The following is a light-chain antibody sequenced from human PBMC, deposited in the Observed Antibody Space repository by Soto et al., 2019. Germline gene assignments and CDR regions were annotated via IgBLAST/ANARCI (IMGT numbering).Light chain of an antibody. CDR2: GNS. J-gene: IGLJ2*01. V-gene: IGLV1-40*01. Sequence: QSVLTQPPSVSGAPGQRVTISCTGSSSNIGAGYDVHWYQQLPGTAPKLLIYGNSNRPSGVPDRFSGSKSGTSASLAITGRQAEDEADYDCQSYDSSLSGSVVFGGGTKHTVL. CDR1: SSNIGAGYD. CDR3: QSYDSSLSGSVV.